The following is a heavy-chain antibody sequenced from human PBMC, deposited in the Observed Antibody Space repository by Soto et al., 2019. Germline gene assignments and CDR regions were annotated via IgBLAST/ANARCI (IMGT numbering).Heavy chain of an antibody. CDR1: GFIFRRYW. V-gene: IGHV3-7*01. CDR2: IKLDGREK. J-gene: IGHJ4*02. Sequence: GGSLRLSCSASGFIFRRYWMAWVRQAPGKGLEWVATIKLDGREKNYLDSVQGRFTISRDDAENSMSLQMSSLRGEDTAVYFCVPELDGYGRFDYWGLGNPVTVSS. D-gene: IGHD1-1*01. CDR3: VPELDGYGRFDY.